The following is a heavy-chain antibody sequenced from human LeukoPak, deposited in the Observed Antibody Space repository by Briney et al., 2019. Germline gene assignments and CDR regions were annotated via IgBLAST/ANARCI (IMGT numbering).Heavy chain of an antibody. CDR1: GFIFSSYA. D-gene: IGHD3-10*01. J-gene: IGHJ3*02. CDR3: ARGGMVRRVMGAFDI. CDR2: ISGDGDTT. V-gene: IGHV3-23*01. Sequence: GGSLRLSCAASGFIFSSYAMNWVRQAPGKGLEWVSAISGDGDTTYYADSVKGRFTISRDSSKNMLFLQMNSLRAEDTAVFYCARGGMVRRVMGAFDIWGQGTLVTVSS.